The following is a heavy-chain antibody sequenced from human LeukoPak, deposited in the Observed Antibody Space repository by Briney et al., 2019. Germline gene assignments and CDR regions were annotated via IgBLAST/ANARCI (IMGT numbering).Heavy chain of an antibody. Sequence: PGGSLRLSCAVSGFTFSSYSMNWVRQAPGKGLEWVSSISSSSSYIYYADSVKGRFTISRDNAKNSLYLQMNSLRAEDTAVYYCARIPSGYDFDFEFDYWGQGTLVTVSS. V-gene: IGHV3-21*01. CDR1: GFTFSSYS. CDR3: ARIPSGYDFDFEFDY. D-gene: IGHD5-12*01. J-gene: IGHJ4*02. CDR2: ISSSSSYI.